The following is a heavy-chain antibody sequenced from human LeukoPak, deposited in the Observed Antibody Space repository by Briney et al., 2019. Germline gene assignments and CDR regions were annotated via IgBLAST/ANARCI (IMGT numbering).Heavy chain of an antibody. CDR3: ARDVLTPYCSSTSCYTIDYGMDV. J-gene: IGHJ6*02. V-gene: IGHV3-30-3*01. CDR2: ISYDGSNK. Sequence: PGGSLRLSCAASGFTFSSYAMHWVRQAPGKGLEWVAVISYDGSNKYYADSVKGRFTISRDNSKNTLYLQMNSLRAEDTAVYYCARDVLTPYCSSTSCYTIDYGMDVWGQGTTVTVSS. CDR1: GFTFSSYA. D-gene: IGHD2-2*02.